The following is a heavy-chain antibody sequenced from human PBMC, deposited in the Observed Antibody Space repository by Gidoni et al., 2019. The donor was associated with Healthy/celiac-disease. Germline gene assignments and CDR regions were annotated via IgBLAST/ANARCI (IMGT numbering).Heavy chain of an antibody. V-gene: IGHV3-9*01. CDR2: ISWNSGSI. Sequence: EVQLVASGGGLVQPGRSLRLSCAASGFTLDDYAMHWVRQAPGKGLEWVSGISWNSGSIGYADSVKGRFTISRDNAKNSLYLQMNSLRAEDTALYYCAKGEYSSSLGNFDYWGQGTLVTVSS. CDR1: GFTLDDYA. CDR3: AKGEYSSSLGNFDY. J-gene: IGHJ4*02. D-gene: IGHD6-13*01.